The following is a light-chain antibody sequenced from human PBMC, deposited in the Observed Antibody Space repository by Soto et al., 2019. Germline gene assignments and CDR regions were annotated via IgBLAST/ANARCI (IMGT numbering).Light chain of an antibody. CDR1: SSDVGTYNY. J-gene: IGLJ1*01. CDR3: TSYTRDTALV. Sequence: ALTQPASVSGSPGQSITISCTGTSSDVGTYNYVSWYQHHPGKAPKLIIYEVSNRPSGVSNRFSGSKSGSTASLTISGLQAEDEADYHCTSYTRDTALVFGTGTKVTVL. V-gene: IGLV2-14*01. CDR2: EVS.